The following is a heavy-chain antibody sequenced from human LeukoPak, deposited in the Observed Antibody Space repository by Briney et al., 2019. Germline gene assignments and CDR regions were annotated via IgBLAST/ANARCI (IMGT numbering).Heavy chain of an antibody. J-gene: IGHJ4*02. D-gene: IGHD1-26*01. V-gene: IGHV4-61*02. Sequence: PSETLSLTCTVSGVSIGSSHYYWGWIRQPAGKGLEWIGRIYTSGSTNYNPSLKSRVTISVDTSKNQFSLKLSSVTAADTAVYYCAGGADIGGSYEGFFDYWGQGTLVTVSS. CDR2: IYTSGST. CDR1: GVSIGSSHYY. CDR3: AGGADIGGSYEGFFDY.